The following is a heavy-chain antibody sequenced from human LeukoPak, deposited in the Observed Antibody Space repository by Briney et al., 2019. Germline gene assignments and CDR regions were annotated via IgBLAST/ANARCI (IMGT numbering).Heavy chain of an antibody. CDR3: ARDIGITMVRGLNWFDP. Sequence: ASVKVSCKASGYTFTSYGISWVRQAPGQGLEWMGWISAYNGNTNYAQKLQGRVTMTTDTSTSTAYMELRSLRSDDTAVYYCARDIGITMVRGLNWFDPWGQGTLVTVSS. J-gene: IGHJ5*02. V-gene: IGHV1-18*01. CDR1: GYTFTSYG. CDR2: ISAYNGNT. D-gene: IGHD3-10*01.